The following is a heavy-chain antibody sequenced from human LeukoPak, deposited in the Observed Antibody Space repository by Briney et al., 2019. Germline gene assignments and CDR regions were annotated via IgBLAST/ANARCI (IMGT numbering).Heavy chain of an antibody. D-gene: IGHD3-22*01. CDR3: ARRLGGYYDSSGLLDY. CDR1: GYSFTSYW. CDR2: IYPGDSET. Sequence: GESLKISCKGSGYSFTSYWIGWVRQMPGKGLEWMGIIYPGDSETRYSPSFQGQVTISAGKSISTAYLQWSSLKASDTATYYCARRLGGYYDSSGLLDYWGQGTLVTVSS. V-gene: IGHV5-51*01. J-gene: IGHJ4*02.